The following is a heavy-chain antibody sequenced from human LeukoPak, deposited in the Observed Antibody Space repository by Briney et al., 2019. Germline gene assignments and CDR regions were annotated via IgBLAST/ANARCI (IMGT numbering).Heavy chain of an antibody. V-gene: IGHV4-31*03. CDR1: GGSISSGGYY. D-gene: IGHD2-15*01. CDR2: IYYSGST. J-gene: IGHJ4*02. Sequence: SETLSLTCTVSGGSISSGGYYWSWLRQHPGKGLEWIGYIYYSGSTYYNPSLKSRVTISVDTSKNQFSLKLSSVTAADTAVYYCARADCSGGSYYSRNAHIDYWGQGTLVTVSS. CDR3: ARADCSGGSYYSRNAHIDY.